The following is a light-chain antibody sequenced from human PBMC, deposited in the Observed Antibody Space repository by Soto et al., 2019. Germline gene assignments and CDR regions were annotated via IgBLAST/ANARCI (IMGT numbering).Light chain of an antibody. V-gene: IGLV2-23*02. CDR1: NNDVGSYDL. J-gene: IGLJ2*01. CDR2: DVT. Sequence: QSVLTQPASVSGSPGQSITISCTGTNNDVGSYDLVSWYRQSPGEAPKLIIYDVTKRPSGVSDRFSAPKSGNTASLTISGLQAEDEADYFCSSYAGLATYVLFGGGTKLTVL. CDR3: SSYAGLATYVL.